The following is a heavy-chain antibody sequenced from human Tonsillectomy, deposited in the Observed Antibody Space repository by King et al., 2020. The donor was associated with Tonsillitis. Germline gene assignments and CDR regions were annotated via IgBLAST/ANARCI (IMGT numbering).Heavy chain of an antibody. CDR1: GFTFSSCG. Sequence: QLVQSGGGVVQPGRSLRLSCAASGFTFSSCGGHRVRQAPCKGLEWVADIWYDGNIKYYADSVKGRFTISRDNSKNTLYLQMNSLRAEDTAVYYCARDHPNWNYVFDYWGQGTLVTVSS. J-gene: IGHJ4*02. V-gene: IGHV3-33*08. D-gene: IGHD1-7*01. CDR3: ARDHPNWNYVFDY. CDR2: IWYDGNIK.